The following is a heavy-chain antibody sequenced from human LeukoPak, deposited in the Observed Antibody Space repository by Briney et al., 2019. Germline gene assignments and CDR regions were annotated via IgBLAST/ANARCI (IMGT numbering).Heavy chain of an antibody. D-gene: IGHD6-13*01. Sequence: SETLSLTCTVSGGSITGDYWSWIRQPAGKGLEYIRYIYYSGGTNYNPSLKSRVTVSVDTSKIQFSLKLTSVTAAAPAVYYCARMKIAAAPTPFDSWGQGTLVTVSS. CDR3: ARMKIAAAPTPFDS. CDR2: IYYSGGT. J-gene: IGHJ4*02. CDR1: GGSITGDY. V-gene: IGHV4-59*01.